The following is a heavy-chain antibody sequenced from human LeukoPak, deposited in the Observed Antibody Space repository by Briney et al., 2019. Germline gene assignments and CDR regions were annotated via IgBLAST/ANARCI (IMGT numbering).Heavy chain of an antibody. CDR1: GLTFSNCA. J-gene: IGHJ4*02. CDR2: ISGSAGST. CDR3: AKDRAYYYDSSAYYYFNY. V-gene: IGHV3-23*01. Sequence: GGSLRLSCAASGLTFSNCAMTWVRQAPGKGLEWVSSISGSAGSTYYADSVKGRFTISRDNSKNTLYLQMNSLRAEDTAVYYCAKDRAYYYDSSAYYYFNYWGQGTLVTVSS. D-gene: IGHD3-22*01.